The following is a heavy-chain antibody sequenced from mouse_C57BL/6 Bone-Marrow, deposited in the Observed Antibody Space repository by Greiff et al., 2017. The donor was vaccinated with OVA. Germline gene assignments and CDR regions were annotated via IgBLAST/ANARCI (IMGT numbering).Heavy chain of an antibody. CDR3: ARLHYGSSSAWFAY. CDR1: GFTFSDYY. Sequence: EVKLVESEGGLVQPGSSMKLSCTASGFTFSDYYMAWVRQVPEKGLEWVANINYDGSSTYYLDSLKSRFIISRDNAKNILYLKMSSLKSEDTATYYCARLHYGSSSAWFAYWGQGTLVTVSA. D-gene: IGHD1-1*01. V-gene: IGHV5-16*01. J-gene: IGHJ3*01. CDR2: INYDGSST.